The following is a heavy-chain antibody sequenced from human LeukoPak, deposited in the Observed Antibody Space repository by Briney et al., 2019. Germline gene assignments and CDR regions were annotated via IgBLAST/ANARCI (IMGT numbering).Heavy chain of an antibody. V-gene: IGHV3-23*01. CDR3: AKLQADYYFDY. J-gene: IGHJ4*02. Sequence: PGGSLRLSCAASGFTLSNYAMNWVRQAPGKGLEWVSVVTGGGDNTDYADSVKGRFTISRDNSQNTLYLQMNSLRVEDTAVYYCAKLQADYYFDYWGQGTLVTVSS. CDR2: VTGGGDNT. D-gene: IGHD6-13*01. CDR1: GFTLSNYA.